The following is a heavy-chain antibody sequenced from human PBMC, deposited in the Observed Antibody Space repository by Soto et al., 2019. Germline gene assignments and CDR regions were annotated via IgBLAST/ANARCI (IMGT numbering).Heavy chain of an antibody. J-gene: IGHJ4*02. Sequence: GGSLRLSCAASGFTFSSYSMNWVRQAPGKGLEWVSSISSSISYIYYTDSVKGRFTISRYNAKNSLYLQMNSLRAEDTAVYYCARDGYCSGGSCYHYFDYWGQGTLVTVSS. V-gene: IGHV3-21*06. CDR2: ISSSISYI. CDR1: GFTFSSYS. D-gene: IGHD2-15*01. CDR3: ARDGYCSGGSCYHYFDY.